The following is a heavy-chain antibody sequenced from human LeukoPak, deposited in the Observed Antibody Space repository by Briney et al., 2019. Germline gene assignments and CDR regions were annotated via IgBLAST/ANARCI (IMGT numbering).Heavy chain of an antibody. Sequence: PGGSLRLSCAASGFTFSSYEMNWVRQAPGKGLEWVSYISSSGSTIYYADSVKGRFTISRDNAKNSLYLQMNSLRAEDTAVYYCARDWRYCSGGCCYSRFGAFDIWGQGTMVTVSS. J-gene: IGHJ3*02. CDR2: ISSSGSTI. CDR3: ARDWRYCSGGCCYSRFGAFDI. CDR1: GFTFSSYE. V-gene: IGHV3-48*03. D-gene: IGHD2-15*01.